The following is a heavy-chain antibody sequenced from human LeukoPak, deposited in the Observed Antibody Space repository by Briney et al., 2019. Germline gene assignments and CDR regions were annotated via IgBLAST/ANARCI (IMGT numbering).Heavy chain of an antibody. D-gene: IGHD2-21*01. CDR3: ARLTPLWANAFDI. V-gene: IGHV4-39*01. Sequence: SETLSLTCTVSGGSISSSSYYWGWIRQPPGKGLVWIGSIYYSGSTYYNPSLKSRVTISVDTSKNQFSLKLSSVTAADTAVDYCARLTPLWANAFDIWGQGTMVTVSS. J-gene: IGHJ3*02. CDR2: IYYSGST. CDR1: GGSISSSSYY.